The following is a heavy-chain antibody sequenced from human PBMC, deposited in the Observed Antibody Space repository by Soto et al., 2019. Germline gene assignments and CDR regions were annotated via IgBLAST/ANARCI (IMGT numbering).Heavy chain of an antibody. Sequence: QVQLVQSGAEVKKPGSSVKVSCKASGGSFSDYAINWVRQAPGPGLEWMGGIVPMLRTPNYARKFQGRVTITADESTSTVSMELTSLTSDDTAVYYCARGPGGSYFPFDYWGQGTLVTVSS. D-gene: IGHD1-26*01. CDR3: ARGPGGSYFPFDY. CDR2: IVPMLRTP. V-gene: IGHV1-69*11. J-gene: IGHJ4*02. CDR1: GGSFSDYA.